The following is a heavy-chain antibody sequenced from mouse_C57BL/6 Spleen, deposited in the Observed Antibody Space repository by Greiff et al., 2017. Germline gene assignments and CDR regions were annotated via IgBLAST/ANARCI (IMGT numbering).Heavy chain of an antibody. Sequence: QVQLQQPGAELVRPGSSVKLSCKASGYTFTSSWMHWVKQRPIQGLEWIGNIDPSDSETHYNQKFKDKATLTVDKSSSTAYRQLSSLTAEDSAVYYCARQNYGNYPAWCAYWGQGTMVTVSA. V-gene: IGHV1-52*01. CDR1: GYTFTSSW. J-gene: IGHJ3*01. CDR2: IDPSDSET. D-gene: IGHD2-1*01. CDR3: ARQNYGNYPAWCAY.